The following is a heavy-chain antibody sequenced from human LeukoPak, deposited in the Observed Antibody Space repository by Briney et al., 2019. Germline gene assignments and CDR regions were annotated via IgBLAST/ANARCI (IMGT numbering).Heavy chain of an antibody. CDR2: ISYDGSNK. V-gene: IGHV3-30*03. D-gene: IGHD3-9*01. Sequence: GRSLRLSCAASGFTFSSYGMHWVRQAPGKGLEWVAVISYDGSNKYYADSVKGRFTISRDNSKHTLYLQMNSLRAEDTAVYYCTTDLDYDILTGHGGWGQGTLVTVSS. J-gene: IGHJ4*02. CDR1: GFTFSSYG. CDR3: TTDLDYDILTGHGG.